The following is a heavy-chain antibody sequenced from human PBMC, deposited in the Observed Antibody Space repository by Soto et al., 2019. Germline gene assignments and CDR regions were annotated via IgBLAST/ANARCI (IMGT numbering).Heavy chain of an antibody. J-gene: IGHJ4*02. CDR2: INPNSGGT. CDR1: GYTFTGYY. V-gene: IGHV1-2*04. CDR3: ARGGRKVGIAAAGINY. D-gene: IGHD6-13*01. Sequence: VASVKVSCKASGYTFTGYYMHWVRQAPGQGLEWMGWINPNSGGTNYAQKFQGWVAMTRDTSISTAYMELSRLRSDDTAVYYCARGGRKVGIAAAGINYWGQGTLVTVSS.